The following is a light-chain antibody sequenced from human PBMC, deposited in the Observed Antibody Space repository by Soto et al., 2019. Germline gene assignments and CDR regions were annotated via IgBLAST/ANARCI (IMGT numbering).Light chain of an antibody. CDR3: QQYGSAPFT. Sequence: EVVLTQSPGTLSLSPWERATLSCMASQSVSSSQLTWFQQKPGQAPRLLIYAASSRAAGIPDRFSGSGSGTDFTLTISRLEPEDFAVYYCQQYGSAPFTFGGGTKADIK. CDR2: AAS. J-gene: IGKJ4*01. V-gene: IGKV3-20*01. CDR1: QSVSSSQ.